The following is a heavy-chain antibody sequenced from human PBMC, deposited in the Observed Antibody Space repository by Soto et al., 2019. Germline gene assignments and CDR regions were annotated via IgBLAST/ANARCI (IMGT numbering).Heavy chain of an antibody. V-gene: IGHV4-4*02. CDR1: GGSITSGHW. D-gene: IGHD2-8*02. CDR3: SPWETRTGGPV. J-gene: IGHJ4*03. CDR2: ISLNGDI. Sequence: QVQLQESGPGLVESSGTLSLTCAVYGGSITSGHWWTWVRQSPGKGLEWVGEISLNGDINYSPSLQCRVSVSMDKARNHQSLWLPSVGAADPAVYYCSPWETRTGGPVWGQGTLVPVAA.